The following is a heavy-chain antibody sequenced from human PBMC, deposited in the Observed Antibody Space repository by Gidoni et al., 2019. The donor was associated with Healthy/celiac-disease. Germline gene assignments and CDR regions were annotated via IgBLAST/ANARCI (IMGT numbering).Heavy chain of an antibody. D-gene: IGHD3-3*01. CDR2: ISGSGGST. V-gene: IGHV3-23*01. J-gene: IGHJ3*02. CDR3: AKDLSYDFWSGYYADAFDI. Sequence: EVQLLESGGGLVQPGGSLRLPCAASGFTFSSYAMSWVRQAPGKGLEWVSAISGSGGSTYYADSVKGLFTISRDNSKNTLYLQMNSLRAEDTAVYYCAKDLSYDFWSGYYADAFDIWGQGTMVTVSS. CDR1: GFTFSSYA.